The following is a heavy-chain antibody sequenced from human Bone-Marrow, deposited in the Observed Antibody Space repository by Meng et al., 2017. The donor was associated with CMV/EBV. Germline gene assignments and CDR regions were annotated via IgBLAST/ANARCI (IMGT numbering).Heavy chain of an antibody. CDR1: GFTFSDFY. Sequence: GESLKISCAASGFTFSDFYMSWIRQVPGKGLERVSYIHSSGMTTYYADSVQGRFTISRDNAKNSLYLQMNSRRAEDTAVYYCTRVYNWDAFDIWGQGTMVTVSS. CDR3: TRVYNWDAFDI. CDR2: IHSSGMTT. V-gene: IGHV3-11*01. D-gene: IGHD1-20*01. J-gene: IGHJ3*02.